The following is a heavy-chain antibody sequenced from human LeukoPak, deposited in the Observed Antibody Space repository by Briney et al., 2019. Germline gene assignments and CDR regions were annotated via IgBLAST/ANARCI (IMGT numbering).Heavy chain of an antibody. J-gene: IGHJ4*02. CDR3: ARRGDLLDY. Sequence: PGGSLRLSCAASGFTFGIYCMSWVRQAPGKGLEWVANIKQDGSEKYYVDSVKGRFTISRDNAKNSLYLQMNSLRAEDTAVYYCARRGDLLDYWGQGTLVTVSS. D-gene: IGHD1-26*01. CDR2: IKQDGSEK. V-gene: IGHV3-7*03. CDR1: GFTFGIYC.